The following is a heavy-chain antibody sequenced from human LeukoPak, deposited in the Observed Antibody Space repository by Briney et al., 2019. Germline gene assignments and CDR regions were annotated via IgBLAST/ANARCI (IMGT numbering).Heavy chain of an antibody. Sequence: GGSLRLSCAASGFTFSSYGMHWVRQAPGKGLEWVAFIRHDGSNKYYADSVKGRFTISRDNSKNTLYLQMNSLRAEDTAVYYCANSRGGGSSWYYFDYWGQGTLVTVSS. CDR3: ANSRGGGSSWYYFDY. CDR2: IRHDGSNK. CDR1: GFTFSSYG. V-gene: IGHV3-30*02. D-gene: IGHD6-13*01. J-gene: IGHJ4*02.